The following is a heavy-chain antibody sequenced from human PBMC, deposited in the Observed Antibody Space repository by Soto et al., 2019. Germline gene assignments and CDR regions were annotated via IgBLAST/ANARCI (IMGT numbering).Heavy chain of an antibody. CDR2: IRSKANSYAT. Sequence: GGSLRLSCAASGFTFSGSAMHWVRQASGKGLEWVGRIRSKANSYATAYAASVKGRFTISRDDSKNTAYLQMNSLKTEDTAVYYCTRLLEPGPFYYYYGMDVWGQGTTVTVSS. V-gene: IGHV3-73*01. CDR3: TRLLEPGPFYYYYGMDV. D-gene: IGHD1-1*01. CDR1: GFTFSGSA. J-gene: IGHJ6*02.